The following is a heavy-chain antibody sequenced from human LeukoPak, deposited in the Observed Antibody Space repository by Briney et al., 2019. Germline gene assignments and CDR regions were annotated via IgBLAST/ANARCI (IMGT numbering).Heavy chain of an antibody. CDR3: ARNAADCTTSACYDS. Sequence: GGSLRLSCAASGFTFRNYAMTWVGQAPGKGLEWDSVVTGNGDTTYYADSLKGRFTISRDNSRNTLYLQMNSLRAEDTAVYHCARNAADCTTSACYDSWGQETLVTVSS. CDR1: GFTFRNYA. J-gene: IGHJ4*02. CDR2: VTGNGDTT. D-gene: IGHD2-8*01. V-gene: IGHV3-23*01.